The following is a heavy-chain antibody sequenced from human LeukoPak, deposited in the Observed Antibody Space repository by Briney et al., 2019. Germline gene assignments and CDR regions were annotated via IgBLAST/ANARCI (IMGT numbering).Heavy chain of an antibody. CDR1: GYTFTGYY. CDR2: INPNSGGT. CDR3: ARVESIAAAGYFDY. V-gene: IGHV1-2*02. J-gene: IGHJ4*02. Sequence: ASVKVSCEASGYTFTGYYMHWVRQAPGQGREWMGWINPNSGGTNYAQKFQGRVTMTRDTSISTAYMELSRLRSDDTAVYYCARVESIAAAGYFDYWGQGTLVTVSS. D-gene: IGHD6-13*01.